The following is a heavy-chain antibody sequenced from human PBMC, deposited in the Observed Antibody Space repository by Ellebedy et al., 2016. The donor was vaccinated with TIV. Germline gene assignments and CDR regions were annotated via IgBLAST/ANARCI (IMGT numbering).Heavy chain of an antibody. Sequence: GGSLRLSXAASGFTFSDYAMSWVRQAPGKGLEWVSSTTNSGGTTFYADSVKGRFTASRDNSKNTLYLQMNSLRAEDTAIYYCAKGRSLTVVVTANSHGMDVWGQGTTVTVSS. D-gene: IGHD2-21*02. V-gene: IGHV3-23*01. CDR1: GFTFSDYA. CDR2: TTNSGGTT. J-gene: IGHJ6*02. CDR3: AKGRSLTVVVTANSHGMDV.